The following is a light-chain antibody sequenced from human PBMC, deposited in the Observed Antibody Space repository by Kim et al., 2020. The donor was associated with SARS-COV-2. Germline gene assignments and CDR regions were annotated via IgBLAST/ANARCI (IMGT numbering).Light chain of an antibody. Sequence: EIVLTQSPATLSLSPEERATLSCRASQSVSDSLAWYQHKPGQSPRLLIFDASNRATGIPARFSGSGSGTDFTLTISSLEPEDFAIYYCQHRSNWPAFGGGTKLEI. V-gene: IGKV3-11*01. J-gene: IGKJ4*01. CDR1: QSVSDS. CDR3: QHRSNWPA. CDR2: DAS.